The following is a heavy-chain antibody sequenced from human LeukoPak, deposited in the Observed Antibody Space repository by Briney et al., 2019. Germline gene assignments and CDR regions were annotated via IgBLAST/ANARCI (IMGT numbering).Heavy chain of an antibody. J-gene: IGHJ4*02. CDR1: GFTFNNYA. D-gene: IGHD3-10*01. CDR3: ARGGVDYYGSGTYYLMYYFDY. V-gene: IGHV3-23*01. Sequence: GGSLRLSCAASGFTFNNYAMSWVRQAPGKGLEWVSAISGSGGNTYYADSVKGRFTISRDNSNNTLSLQMDSLRAEDTAVYFCARGGVDYYGSGTYYLMYYFDYWGQGALVTVSS. CDR2: ISGSGGNT.